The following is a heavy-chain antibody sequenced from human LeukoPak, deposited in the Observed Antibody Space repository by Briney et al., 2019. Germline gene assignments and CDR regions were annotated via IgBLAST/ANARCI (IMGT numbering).Heavy chain of an antibody. CDR3: AKEQRGYSYGSDY. Sequence: GGSLRLSCAASGFTFSSYAMSWVRQAPGKGLEWVPAISGSGGSTYYADSVKGRLTISRDNSKNTLYLQMNSLRAEDTVVYYCAKEQRGYSYGSDYWGQGTLVTVSS. J-gene: IGHJ4*02. CDR2: ISGSGGST. D-gene: IGHD5-18*01. V-gene: IGHV3-23*01. CDR1: GFTFSSYA.